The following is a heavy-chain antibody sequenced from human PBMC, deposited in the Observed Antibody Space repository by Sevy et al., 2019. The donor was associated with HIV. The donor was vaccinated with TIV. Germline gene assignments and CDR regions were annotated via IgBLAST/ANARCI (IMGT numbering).Heavy chain of an antibody. D-gene: IGHD4-4*01. CDR1: GGTFSNYA. CDR3: ARTPLLSIPGTTDVYFDI. V-gene: IGHV1-69*13. Sequence: ASVKVSCKASGGTFSNYALSWVRQAPGQGLEWMGGIIPIFGTTNFPQTFQGRVTITADESRSTAYMELSSLKPADTAVYYCARTPLLSIPGTTDVYFDIWGQGTLVTVSS. J-gene: IGHJ4*02. CDR2: IIPIFGTT.